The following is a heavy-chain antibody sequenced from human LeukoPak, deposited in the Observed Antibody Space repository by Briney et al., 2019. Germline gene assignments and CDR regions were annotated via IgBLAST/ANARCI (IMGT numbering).Heavy chain of an antibody. V-gene: IGHV4-39*01. J-gene: IGHJ4*02. Sequence: TSETLSLTCTVSGGSISSSSYYWGWIRQPPGKGLEWIGSIYYTGSTYYNPSLKSRVTISVDTSKNQFSLKLSSVTAADTAVFYCARTARFIAMTAGNFDYWGQGTLVTVSS. CDR1: GGSISSSSYY. CDR2: IYYTGST. CDR3: ARTARFIAMTAGNFDY. D-gene: IGHD2-21*01.